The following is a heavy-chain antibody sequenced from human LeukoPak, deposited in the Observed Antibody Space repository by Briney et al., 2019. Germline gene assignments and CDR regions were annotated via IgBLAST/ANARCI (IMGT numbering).Heavy chain of an antibody. CDR2: INPNSGVT. CDR3: ARDSMITFGGVLNWFDP. CDR1: GYTFTGYY. Sequence: GASVKVSCKASGYTFTGYYMHWVRQAPGQGLEWMGWINPNSGVTNYAQKFQGRVTMTRDTSISTAYMELSRLRSDDTAVYYCARDSMITFGGVLNWFDPWGQGTLVTVSS. V-gene: IGHV1-2*02. J-gene: IGHJ5*02. D-gene: IGHD3-16*01.